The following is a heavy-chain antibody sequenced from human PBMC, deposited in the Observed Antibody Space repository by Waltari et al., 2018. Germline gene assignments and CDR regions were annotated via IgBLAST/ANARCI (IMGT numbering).Heavy chain of an antibody. CDR3: AKGRGDSGYYAMDV. CDR2: ITNSGGIT. D-gene: IGHD1-26*01. V-gene: IGHV3-23*01. J-gene: IGHJ6*02. Sequence: EVQLLESGGGLVQPGGSLRLSCAASRFSFSSYAMNWVRQAPGKGLEWVSAITNSGGITKYADSVKGRFTISRDNSKNTLYLQMNSLRAEDTALYYCAKGRGDSGYYAMDVWGQGTTVTVSS. CDR1: RFSFSSYA.